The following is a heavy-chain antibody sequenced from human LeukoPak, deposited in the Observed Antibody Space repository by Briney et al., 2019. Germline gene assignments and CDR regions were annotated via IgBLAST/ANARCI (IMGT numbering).Heavy chain of an antibody. CDR2: IYTSGSI. CDR3: ARDLIQLWLGGYYYYMDV. Sequence: SQTLSLTCTVSGGSISSGSYYWSWIRQPDGKGLEGIERIYTSGSINYNPSNKSRVTISVDTSKNQFSLKLSSVTAADTAVYYCARDLIQLWLGGYYYYMDVWGKGTRVTVSS. J-gene: IGHJ6*03. V-gene: IGHV4-61*02. CDR1: GGSISSGSYY. D-gene: IGHD5-18*01.